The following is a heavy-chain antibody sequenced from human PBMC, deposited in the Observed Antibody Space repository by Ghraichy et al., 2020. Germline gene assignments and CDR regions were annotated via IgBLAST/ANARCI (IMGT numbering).Heavy chain of an antibody. J-gene: IGHJ4*02. CDR3: ARDGGQGRIDY. CDR2: ISYDGSNN. V-gene: IGHV3-30*04. Sequence: GGSLRLSCAASGFTFSSYAMHWVRQAPGKGLEWVAVISYDGSNNYYADSVKGRFTISRDNSKNTLYLQMNSLRAEDTAVYYCARDGGQGRIDYWGQGTLVTVSS. CDR1: GFTFSSYA.